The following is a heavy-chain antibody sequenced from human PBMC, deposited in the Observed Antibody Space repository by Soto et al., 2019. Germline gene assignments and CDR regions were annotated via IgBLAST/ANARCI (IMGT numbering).Heavy chain of an antibody. J-gene: IGHJ4*02. CDR2: IIPILGIA. Sequence: QVQLVQSGAEVKKPGSSVKVSCKASGGTFSSYTISWVRQAPGQGLEWMGRIIPILGIANYAQKFQGRVTITADKSTSTAYMELSSLRSEDTAVYYCARDCSSTSCYSFPSGYWGQGTLFTVSS. V-gene: IGHV1-69*08. CDR1: GGTFSSYT. CDR3: ARDCSSTSCYSFPSGY. D-gene: IGHD2-2*02.